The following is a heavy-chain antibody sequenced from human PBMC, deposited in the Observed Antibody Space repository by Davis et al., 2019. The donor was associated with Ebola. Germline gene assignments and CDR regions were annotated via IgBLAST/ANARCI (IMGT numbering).Heavy chain of an antibody. V-gene: IGHV3-30*03. J-gene: IGHJ2*01. CDR3: ARDLPGGDWYFDL. CDR2: ISYDGSNK. CDR1: GGSISTYY. Sequence: LSLTCSVSGGSISTYYWSWVGQAPGKGLEWVAVISYDGSNKYYADSVKGRFTISRDNSKNTLFLQMSGLRAEDTAVYYCARDLPGGDWYFDLWGRGTLVTVSS. D-gene: IGHD1-14*01.